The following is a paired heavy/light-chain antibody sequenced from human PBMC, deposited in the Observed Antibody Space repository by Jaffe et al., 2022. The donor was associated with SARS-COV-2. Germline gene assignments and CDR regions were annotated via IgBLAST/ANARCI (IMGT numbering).Light chain of an antibody. CDR1: RGIGDY. Sequence: DIQMTQFPSSLSASVGDRVTITCRASRGIGDYLAWFQQKPGKAPKSLIYAASSLQVGVPSKFSGSGSGTDFTLTISNLQPEDFATYYCQQYNSYPLTFGGGTKVEIK. CDR2: AAS. J-gene: IGKJ4*01. V-gene: IGKV1-16*02. CDR3: QQYNSYPLT.
Heavy chain of an antibody. CDR1: GFTFSTYA. V-gene: IGHV3-30*04. Sequence: QVQLVESGGGVVQPGRSLRLSCTASGFTFSTYAMHWVRQAPGKGLEWVAVISFDGNNKYYADSVEGRFTISRDNSRNTLYLQMSTLRPEDTAVYYCVRVSLPKAHRVVVTTIGRVDYWGQGTLVTVSS. D-gene: IGHD2-21*02. CDR3: VRVSLPKAHRVVVTTIGRVDY. CDR2: ISFDGNNK. J-gene: IGHJ4*02.